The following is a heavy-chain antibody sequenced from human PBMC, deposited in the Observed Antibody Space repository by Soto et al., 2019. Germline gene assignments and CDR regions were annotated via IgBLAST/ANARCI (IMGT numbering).Heavy chain of an antibody. J-gene: IGHJ4*02. CDR1: GGCVRSSEV. CDR3: ARSDNYYYGSGSSAYFDY. CDR2: IYHSGST. D-gene: IGHD3-10*01. Sequence: PSECPSLACAVSGGCVRSSEVWGSVRQPPGKGLEWIGEIYHSGSTNYNPSLKSRVTISVDKSKNQFSLKLSSVTAADTAVYYCARSDNYYYGSGSSAYFDYWGQGTLVTVSS. V-gene: IGHV4-4*02.